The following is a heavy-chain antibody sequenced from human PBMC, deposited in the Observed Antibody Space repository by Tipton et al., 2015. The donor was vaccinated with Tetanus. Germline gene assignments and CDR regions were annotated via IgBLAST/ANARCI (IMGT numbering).Heavy chain of an antibody. Sequence: IFGDYALSWIRQFPGKGLEWMGYIHHTGSTYYNPSLKTRITLSVDTSKNQFSLKLTSVTAGDTAVYFCVKFEYRTSFASWGQGALVTVSS. J-gene: IGHJ4*02. CDR3: VKFEYRTSFAS. CDR1: IFGDYA. V-gene: IGHV4-31*02. CDR2: IHHTGST. D-gene: IGHD6-6*01.